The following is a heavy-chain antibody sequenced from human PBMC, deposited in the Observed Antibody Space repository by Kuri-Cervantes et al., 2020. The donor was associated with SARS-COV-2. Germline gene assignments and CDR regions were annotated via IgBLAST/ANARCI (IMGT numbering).Heavy chain of an antibody. Sequence: GGSLRLSCKGSGYSFTSYWIGWVRQMPGKGLEWMGIIYPGDSDTRYSPSFQGQVTISADKSISTAYLQGSSLKASDTAMYYCARQASIVGATTGFDYWGQGTLVTVSS. J-gene: IGHJ4*02. CDR2: IYPGDSDT. CDR3: ARQASIVGATTGFDY. V-gene: IGHV5-51*01. CDR1: GYSFTSYW. D-gene: IGHD1-26*01.